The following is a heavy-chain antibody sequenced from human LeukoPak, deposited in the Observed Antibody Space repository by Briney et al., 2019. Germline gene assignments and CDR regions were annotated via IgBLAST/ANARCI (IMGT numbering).Heavy chain of an antibody. CDR3: ARAAQSRSTKDYYYMDV. D-gene: IGHD6-6*01. V-gene: IGHV3-21*01. J-gene: IGHJ6*03. CDR1: GFTFSSYS. Sequence: PGGSLRLSCAASGFTFSSYSMNWVCQAPGKGLEWVSSISRSSSYIYYADSLKGRFTITRDNAKISLFLQMNSLRAEDTAVYYCARAAQSRSTKDYYYMDVWGKGTTVTVSS. CDR2: ISRSSSYI.